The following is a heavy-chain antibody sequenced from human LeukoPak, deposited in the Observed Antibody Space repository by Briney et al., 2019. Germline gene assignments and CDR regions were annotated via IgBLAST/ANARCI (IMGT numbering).Heavy chain of an antibody. D-gene: IGHD3-10*01. CDR1: GFTFSDYS. CDR2: IDGSGDTI. J-gene: IGHJ6*03. Sequence: PGGSLRLSCAASGFTFSDYSMNWVRQAPGKGLEWVSYIDGSGDTIYYADSVKGRFTISRDNAKNSLDLQMNSLRDEDTAVYYCAKDSFGDLPYYYYHYMDVWGKGTTVTVSS. V-gene: IGHV3-48*02. CDR3: AKDSFGDLPYYYYHYMDV.